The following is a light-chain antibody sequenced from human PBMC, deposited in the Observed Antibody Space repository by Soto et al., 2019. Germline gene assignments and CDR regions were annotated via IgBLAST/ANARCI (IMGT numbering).Light chain of an antibody. Sequence: DIQMTQSPSTLSASVGDRVTITCRASQSISSWLAWYQQKPGKAPKLLIYKASSLESGVPSRFSGSGSGTEFTLASSSLQPDDFASEYCQKYNSYPWTFGQGTKVEIK. CDR2: KAS. V-gene: IGKV1-5*03. J-gene: IGKJ1*01. CDR3: QKYNSYPWT. CDR1: QSISSW.